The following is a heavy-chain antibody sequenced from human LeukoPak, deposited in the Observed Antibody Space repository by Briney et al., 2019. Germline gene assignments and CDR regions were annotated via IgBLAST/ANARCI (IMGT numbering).Heavy chain of an antibody. J-gene: IGHJ4*02. CDR1: GLRFGSYW. D-gene: IGHD6-13*01. CDR2: ISYDGSNK. V-gene: IGHV3-30-3*01. Sequence: GGSLRLSCAASGLRFGSYWMNWVRQAPGKGLEWVAVISYDGSNKYYADSVKGRFTISRDNSKNTLYLQMNSLRAEDTAVYYCARGGSRRTFDYWGQGTLVTVSS. CDR3: ARGGSRRTFDY.